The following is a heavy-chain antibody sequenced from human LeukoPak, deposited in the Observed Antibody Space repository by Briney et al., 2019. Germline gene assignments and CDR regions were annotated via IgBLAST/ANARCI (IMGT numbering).Heavy chain of an antibody. V-gene: IGHV3-48*03. CDR1: GFTFSSYE. CDR3: ARVNGDYLDY. J-gene: IGHJ4*02. D-gene: IGHD4-17*01. Sequence: GGSLRLSCAASGFTFSSYEMNWVRQAPGKGLEWVSYISSSGSTIYYADSVKGRFTISRDNAKNSLYLQMSSLRAEDTAVYYCARVNGDYLDYWGQGTLVTVSS. CDR2: ISSSGSTI.